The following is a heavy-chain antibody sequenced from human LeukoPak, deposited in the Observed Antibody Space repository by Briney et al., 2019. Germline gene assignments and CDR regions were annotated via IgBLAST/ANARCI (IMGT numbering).Heavy chain of an antibody. Sequence: GGSLRLSCAASGFTFSDYYTSWIRQAPGKGLEWVSYISSSGSTIYYADSVKGRFTISRDNAKNSLYLQMNSLRAEDTAVDYCARDLYDYGDYAGYFDYWGQGTLVTVSS. V-gene: IGHV3-11*01. D-gene: IGHD4-17*01. CDR1: GFTFSDYY. J-gene: IGHJ4*02. CDR3: ARDLYDYGDYAGYFDY. CDR2: ISSSGSTI.